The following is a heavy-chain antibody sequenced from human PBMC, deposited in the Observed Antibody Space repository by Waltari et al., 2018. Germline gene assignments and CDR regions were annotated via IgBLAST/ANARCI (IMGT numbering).Heavy chain of an antibody. CDR2: IYYSGST. V-gene: IGHV4-59*11. CDR1: GGSISSHY. Sequence: LVKPSETLSLTCTVSGGSISSHYWSWIRQPPGKGLEWIGYIYYSGSTNYNPSLKSRVTISVDTSKNQFSLKLSSVTAADTAVYYCARVDPVDGDDYWGQGTLVTVSS. CDR3: ARVDPVDGDDY. J-gene: IGHJ4*02.